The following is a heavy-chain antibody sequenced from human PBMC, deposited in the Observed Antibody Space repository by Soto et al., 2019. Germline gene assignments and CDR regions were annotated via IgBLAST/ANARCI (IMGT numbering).Heavy chain of an antibody. V-gene: IGHV1-69*01. CDR2: IIPIFGTA. CDR3: ARARYYYDSSGYYRTTYYYYGMDV. D-gene: IGHD3-22*01. J-gene: IGHJ6*02. Sequence: QVQLVQSGAEVKKPGSSVKVSCKASGGTFSSYAISWVRQAPGQGLEWMGGIIPIFGTANYAQKCQGRVTITADESTSTAYMELSSLRSEDTAVYYCARARYYYDSSGYYRTTYYYYGMDVWGQGTTVTVSS. CDR1: GGTFSSYA.